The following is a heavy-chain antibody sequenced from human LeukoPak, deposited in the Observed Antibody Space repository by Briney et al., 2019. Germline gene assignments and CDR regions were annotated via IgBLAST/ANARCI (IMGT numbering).Heavy chain of an antibody. CDR2: IHSGGSST. CDR3: VRENHDYGDYDLDY. J-gene: IGHJ4*02. Sequence: GGSLRLSCAASGFTFSSFWMHWVRQAPGKGLEWISHIHSGGSSTSYADSVKGRFTISRDNAKNTLYLQMNSLRAEETAVYYCVRENHDYGDYDLDYWGQGTLVTVSS. CDR1: GFTFSSFW. D-gene: IGHD4-17*01. V-gene: IGHV3-74*01.